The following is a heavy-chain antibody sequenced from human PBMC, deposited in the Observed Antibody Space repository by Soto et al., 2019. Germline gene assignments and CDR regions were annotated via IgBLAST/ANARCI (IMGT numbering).Heavy chain of an antibody. D-gene: IGHD2-15*01. Sequence: QVQLVESGGGVVQPGRSLRLSCAASGFTFSSYGMHWVRQAPGKGLEWVAVIWYDGSNKYYADSVKGRFTISRDNSKNTLYLQMNSLRAEDTAVYYCARETGYCSGGSCYTYSYYGMDVWGQGTTVTVSS. J-gene: IGHJ6*02. CDR2: IWYDGSNK. CDR3: ARETGYCSGGSCYTYSYYGMDV. CDR1: GFTFSSYG. V-gene: IGHV3-33*01.